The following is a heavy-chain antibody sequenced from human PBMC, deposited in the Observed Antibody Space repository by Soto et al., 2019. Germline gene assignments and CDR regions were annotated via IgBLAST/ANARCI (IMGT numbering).Heavy chain of an antibody. D-gene: IGHD2-15*01. V-gene: IGHV4-59*01. CDR1: GSSIDSYY. CDR3: ARVGGYCSGGSCPFPFDY. Sequence: PSETLSLTYTVSGSSIDSYYWSWVRQPPGKGLEWIGYFYYSDTTRYNPSLESRLTMSVDTPKNQFSLKLTSVSAADTAVYYCARVGGYCSGGSCPFPFDYWGQGTLVTVSS. CDR2: FYYSDTT. J-gene: IGHJ4*02.